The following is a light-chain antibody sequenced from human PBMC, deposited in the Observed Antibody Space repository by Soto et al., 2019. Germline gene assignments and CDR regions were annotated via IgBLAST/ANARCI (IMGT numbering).Light chain of an antibody. Sequence: QSVLTQTPSASGTPGQSVTISCSGSNSNMGRNYVYWYQQVPGTAPKLLMYRNDVRPSGVPDRFPGSKSGTSASLAISGLRSEDEADYYCAVWDNSLNGVAFGGGTKLTVL. CDR1: NSNMGRNY. J-gene: IGLJ2*01. CDR2: RND. CDR3: AVWDNSLNGVA. V-gene: IGLV1-47*01.